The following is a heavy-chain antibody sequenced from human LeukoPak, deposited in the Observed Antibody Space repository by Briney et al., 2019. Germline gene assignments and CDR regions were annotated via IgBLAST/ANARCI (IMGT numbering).Heavy chain of an antibody. Sequence: PSETLSLTCAVYGESFSGYYWSWIRQPPGKGLEWIVEINHRGSINYNPSLKSRVTLSVDTSKNQFSLKLRSVTAADMAVYYCARQGGRPKYYGSGSYYNGRYYFDYWGQGTLVIVSS. J-gene: IGHJ4*02. CDR3: ARQGGRPKYYGSGSYYNGRYYFDY. D-gene: IGHD3-10*01. V-gene: IGHV4-34*01. CDR1: GESFSGYY. CDR2: INHRGSI.